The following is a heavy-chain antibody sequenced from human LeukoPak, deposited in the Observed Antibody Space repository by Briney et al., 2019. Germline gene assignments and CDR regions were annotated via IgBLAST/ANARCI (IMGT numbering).Heavy chain of an antibody. D-gene: IGHD4-23*01. V-gene: IGHV1-18*01. CDR2: ISAYNGST. CDR3: ARDYGGNPIYYYYYMDV. J-gene: IGHJ6*03. Sequence: ASVKVSCKASGYTFTSYGISWVRQAPGQGLEWMGWISAYNGSTNYAQKLQGRVTMTTDTSTSTAYMELRSLRSDDTAVYYCARDYGGNPIYYYYYMDVWGKGTTVTVSS. CDR1: GYTFTSYG.